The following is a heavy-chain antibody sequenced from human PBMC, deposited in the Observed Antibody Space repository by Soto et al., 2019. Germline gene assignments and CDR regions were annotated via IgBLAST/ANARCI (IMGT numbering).Heavy chain of an antibody. CDR1: GGSVSNSNSY. CDR3: VSQRTSVLSQAYFDY. V-gene: IGHV4-39*01. CDR2: VYYRGRS. J-gene: IGHJ4*02. Sequence: SETLSLTCTVSGGSVSNSNSYWGWIRQSPGKGLEWLGSVYYRGRSYSKSSVKSRITISVDTSKNQFSVNLNSVTASDTAVYFCVSQRTSVLSQAYFDYWGPGALVT. D-gene: IGHD2-8*01.